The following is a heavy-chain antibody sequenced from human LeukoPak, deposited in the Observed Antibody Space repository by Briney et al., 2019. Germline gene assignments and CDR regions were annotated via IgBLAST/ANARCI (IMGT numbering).Heavy chain of an antibody. Sequence: ASVKVSCKASGGTFSSYAISWVRQAPGQGLEWMGGIIPIFGTANYAQKFQGRVTITADKSTSTAYMELSSLRSEDTAVYYCARVGGYNYSYYYYMDVWGKGTTVTVSS. J-gene: IGHJ6*03. V-gene: IGHV1-69*06. CDR1: GGTFSSYA. CDR2: IIPIFGTA. D-gene: IGHD5-24*01. CDR3: ARVGGYNYSYYYYMDV.